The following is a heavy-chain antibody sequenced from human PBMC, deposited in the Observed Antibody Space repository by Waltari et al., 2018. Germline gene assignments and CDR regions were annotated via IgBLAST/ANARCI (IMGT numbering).Heavy chain of an antibody. CDR2: IIPILGIA. V-gene: IGHV1-69*02. Sequence: QVQLVQSGAEVKKPGSSVKVSCKASGGTFSSYTTSWVRQAPGQGLEWMGRIIPILGIANYAQKFQGRVTITADKSTSTAYMELSSLRSEDTAVYYCARSDRTCGGDCYSPYWGQGTLVTVSS. CDR1: GGTFSSYT. J-gene: IGHJ4*02. D-gene: IGHD2-21*02. CDR3: ARSDRTCGGDCYSPY.